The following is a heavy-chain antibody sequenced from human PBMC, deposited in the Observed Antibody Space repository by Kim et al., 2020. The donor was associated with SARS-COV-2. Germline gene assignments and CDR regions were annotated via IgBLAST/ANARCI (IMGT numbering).Heavy chain of an antibody. Sequence: KGRLTISRNNAKNSLYLQMNSLRAEDTAVYYCARGGGYYDFWSGYLTFDYWGQGTLVTVSS. V-gene: IGHV3-7*04. CDR3: ARGGGYYDFWSGYLTFDY. J-gene: IGHJ4*02. D-gene: IGHD3-3*01.